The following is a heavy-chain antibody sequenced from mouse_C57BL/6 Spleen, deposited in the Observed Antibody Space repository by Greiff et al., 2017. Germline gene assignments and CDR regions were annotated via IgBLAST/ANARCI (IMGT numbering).Heavy chain of an antibody. CDR3: ARYMGLGQGFDY. J-gene: IGHJ2*01. V-gene: IGHV7-3*01. Sequence: EVQVVESGGGLVQPGGSLSLSCAASGFTFTDYYMSWVRQPPGKALEWLGFIRNKANGYTTEYSASVKGRFTISRDNSQSILYLQMNALRAEDSATYYCARYMGLGQGFDYWGQGTTLTVSS. CDR1: GFTFTDYY. CDR2: IRNKANGYTT. D-gene: IGHD4-1*01.